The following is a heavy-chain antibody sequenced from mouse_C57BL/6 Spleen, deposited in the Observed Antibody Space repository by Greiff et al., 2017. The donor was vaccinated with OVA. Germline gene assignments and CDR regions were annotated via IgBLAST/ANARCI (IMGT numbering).Heavy chain of an antibody. Sequence: QVQLQQSGPELVKPGASVKISCKASGYAFSSSWMNWVKQRPGKGLEWIGRIYPGDGDTNYNGKFKGKATLTADKSSSTAYMQLSSLTSEDSAVYYCARGNWDGGYYLDYWGQGTTLTVSS. CDR2: IYPGDGDT. V-gene: IGHV1-82*01. CDR3: ARGNWDGGYYLDY. J-gene: IGHJ2*01. CDR1: GYAFSSSW. D-gene: IGHD4-1*01.